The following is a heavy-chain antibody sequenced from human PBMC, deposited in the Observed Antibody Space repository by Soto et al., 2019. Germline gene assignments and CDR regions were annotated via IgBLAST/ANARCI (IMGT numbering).Heavy chain of an antibody. Sequence: ASVKVSCKASGYTFTGYYMHWVRQAPGQGLEWMGWINPNSGGTNYAQKFQGRVTMTRDTSISTAYMELSRLRSDDTAVYYCARGRITIFGVVIPSDRKDYYYGMDVWGQGTKVTVSS. V-gene: IGHV1-2*02. J-gene: IGHJ6*02. CDR2: INPNSGGT. CDR1: GYTFTGYY. CDR3: ARGRITIFGVVIPSDRKDYYYGMDV. D-gene: IGHD3-3*01.